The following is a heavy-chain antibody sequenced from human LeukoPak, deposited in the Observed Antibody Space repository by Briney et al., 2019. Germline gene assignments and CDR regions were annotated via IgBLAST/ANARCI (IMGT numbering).Heavy chain of an antibody. D-gene: IGHD3-10*01. CDR2: IWYDGSNK. CDR3: ARRHAAAIYYGSGSFFDY. Sequence: PGRSLGLSCAASGFTFSSYGMHWVRQAPGKGLEWVAVIWYDGSNKYYADSVKGRFTISRDNSKNTLYLQMNGLRAEDTAVYYCARRHAAAIYYGSGSFFDYWGQGTLVTVSS. CDR1: GFTFSSYG. V-gene: IGHV3-33*01. J-gene: IGHJ4*02.